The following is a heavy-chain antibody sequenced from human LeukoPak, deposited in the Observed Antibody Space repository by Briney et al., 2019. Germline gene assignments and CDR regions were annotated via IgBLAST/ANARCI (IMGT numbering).Heavy chain of an antibody. V-gene: IGHV3-23*01. Sequence: GESLRLSCVGSGFTFSNSAVNWVRQAPGKGLELVSSFSGGGTSTYYADSVKGRFTISRDNSRNTLFLQMNSLRADDTAVYYCAKSVPGRYDYWGQETLVTVSS. CDR3: AKSVPGRYDY. J-gene: IGHJ4*02. CDR2: FSGGGTST. D-gene: IGHD5/OR15-5a*01. CDR1: GFTFSNSA.